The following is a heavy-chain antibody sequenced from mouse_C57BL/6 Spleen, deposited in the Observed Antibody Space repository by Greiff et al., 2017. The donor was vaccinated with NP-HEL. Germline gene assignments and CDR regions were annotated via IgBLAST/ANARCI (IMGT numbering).Heavy chain of an antibody. CDR1: GYSFTGYY. Sequence: EVQLRQSGPELVKPGASVKISCKASGYSFTGYYMNWVKQSPEKSLEWIGEINPSTGGTTYNQKFKAKATLTVDKSSSTAYMQLKSLTSEDSAVYYCAGGTWFAYWGQGTLVTVSA. CDR2: INPSTGGT. CDR3: AGGTWFAY. D-gene: IGHD3-3*01. J-gene: IGHJ3*01. V-gene: IGHV1-42*01.